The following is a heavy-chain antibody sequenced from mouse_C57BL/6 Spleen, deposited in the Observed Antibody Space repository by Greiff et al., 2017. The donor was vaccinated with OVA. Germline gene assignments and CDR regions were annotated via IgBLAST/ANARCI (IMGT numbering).Heavy chain of an antibody. V-gene: IGHV5-6*01. Sequence: EVKLVESGGDLVKPGGSLKLSCAASGFTFSSYGMSWVRQTPDKRLEWVATLSSGGSYTYYPDSVKGRFTISRDNAKNTLYLQMSSLKSEDTAMYYCARHEWEWFAYWGQGTLVTVSA. CDR2: LSSGGSYT. D-gene: IGHD1-3*01. CDR3: ARHEWEWFAY. J-gene: IGHJ3*01. CDR1: GFTFSSYG.